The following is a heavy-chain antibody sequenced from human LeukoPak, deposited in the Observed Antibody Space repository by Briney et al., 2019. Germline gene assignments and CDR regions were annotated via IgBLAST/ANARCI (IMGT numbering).Heavy chain of an antibody. CDR1: GYSFTSYW. Sequence: GESLKISCKGSGYSFTSYWIGWVGQIPGKGLGGMGIIYPGDSATRYSPSFQGQVAISADKSISTAYLQRSSLKASDTAMYYCARQENFWSGYLDYWGQGTLVTVSS. J-gene: IGHJ4*02. CDR3: ARQENFWSGYLDY. CDR2: IYPGDSAT. V-gene: IGHV5-51*01. D-gene: IGHD3-3*01.